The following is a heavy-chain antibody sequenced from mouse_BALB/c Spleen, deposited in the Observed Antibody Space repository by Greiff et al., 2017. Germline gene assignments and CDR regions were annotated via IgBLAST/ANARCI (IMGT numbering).Heavy chain of an antibody. Sequence: DVMLVESGGGLVQPGGSMKLSCVASGFTFSNYWMNWVRQSPEKGLEWVAEIRLKSNNYATHYAESVKGRFTISRDDSKSSVYLQMNNLRAEDTGIYYCTWDVFAYWGQGTLVTVSA. V-gene: IGHV6-6*02. J-gene: IGHJ3*01. CDR1: GFTFSNYW. CDR3: TWDVFAY. CDR2: IRLKSNNYAT.